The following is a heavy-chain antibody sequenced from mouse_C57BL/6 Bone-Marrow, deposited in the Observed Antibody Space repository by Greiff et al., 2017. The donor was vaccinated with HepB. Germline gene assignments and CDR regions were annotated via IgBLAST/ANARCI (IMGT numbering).Heavy chain of an antibody. Sequence: QVQLQQPGAELVKPGASVKMSCKASGYTFTSYWITWVKQRPGQGLEWIGDIYPGSGSTNYNEKFKSKATLTVDTSSSTAYMQLSSLTSEDSAVYYCARDDGCYPHWFAYWGQGTLVTVSA. CDR1: GYTFTSYW. J-gene: IGHJ3*01. D-gene: IGHD2-3*01. CDR3: ARDDGCYPHWFAY. CDR2: IYPGSGST. V-gene: IGHV1-55*01.